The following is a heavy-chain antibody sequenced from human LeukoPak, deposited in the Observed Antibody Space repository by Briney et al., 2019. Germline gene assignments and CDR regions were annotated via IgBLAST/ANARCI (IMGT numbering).Heavy chain of an antibody. CDR2: ISYDGSNK. D-gene: IGHD2-8*02. CDR1: GFTFSSYA. J-gene: IGHJ4*02. V-gene: IGHV3-30*04. Sequence: GGSLRLSCAASGFTFSSYAMHWVRQAPGKGLEWVAVISYDGSNKYYADSVKGRLTISRDNSKNTLYLQMNSLRAEDTAVYYCARDGGWWRFDFWGQGALVTVSS. CDR3: ARDGGWWRFDF.